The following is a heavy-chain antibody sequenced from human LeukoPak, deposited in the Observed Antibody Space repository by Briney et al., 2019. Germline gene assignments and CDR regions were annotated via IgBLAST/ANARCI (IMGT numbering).Heavy chain of an antibody. CDR3: ARGALEYCSSTSCYNFDY. D-gene: IGHD2-2*01. Sequence: GESLKISCKGSGYSFTSYWIGWVRQMPGKGLEGMGIIYPGDSDTRYSPSFQGQVTISADKSISTAYLQWSSLKASDTAMYYCARGALEYCSSTSCYNFDYWGQGTLVTVSS. CDR2: IYPGDSDT. CDR1: GYSFTSYW. V-gene: IGHV5-51*01. J-gene: IGHJ4*02.